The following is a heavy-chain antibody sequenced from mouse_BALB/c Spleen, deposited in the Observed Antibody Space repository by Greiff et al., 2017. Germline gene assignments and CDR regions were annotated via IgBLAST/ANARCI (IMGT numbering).Heavy chain of an antibody. J-gene: IGHJ3*01. D-gene: IGHD2-1*01. CDR2: IDPENGDT. Sequence: EVKVEESGAELVRSGASVKLSCTASGFNIKDYYMHWVKQRPEQGLEWIGWIDPENGDTEYAPKFQGKATMTADTSSNTAYLQLSSLTSEDTAVYYCNARNLYGNWGQGTLVTVSA. CDR1: GFNIKDYY. CDR3: NARNLYGN. V-gene: IGHV14-4*02.